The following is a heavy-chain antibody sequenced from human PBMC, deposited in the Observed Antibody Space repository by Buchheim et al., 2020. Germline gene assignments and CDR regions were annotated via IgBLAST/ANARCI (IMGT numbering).Heavy chain of an antibody. CDR3: ARGRSHFDY. CDR2: LSSTGDT. J-gene: IGHJ4*01. CDR1: GASINNADYH. Sequence: QVQLQESGPGLVKPSKTLSLTCTVSGASINNADYHWNWIRQPAGKGLEWIGRLSSTGDTTYSPSLVSRVTMSAATSKNQFSVKLISVTAADTAVYFCARGRSHFDYWGRGTL. D-gene: IGHD4-17*01. V-gene: IGHV4-61*02.